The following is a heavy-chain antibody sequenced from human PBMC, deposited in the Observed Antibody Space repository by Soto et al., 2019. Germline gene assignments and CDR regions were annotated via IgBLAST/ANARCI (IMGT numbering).Heavy chain of an antibody. CDR3: ARVPSNPLLRFPYDL. J-gene: IGHJ5*02. CDR1: GYSFTSYD. CDR2: MNPNSGST. V-gene: IGHV1-8*01. Sequence: QVQLVQSGAEVKKPGASVKVSCKASGYSFTSYDVNWVRQASGQGLEWMGWMNPNSGSTVIAQKFQGSVTMTRDSSIIPAYMKLSSLSPDDPAISYWARVPSNPLLRFPYDLWGQGTEVTVSS. D-gene: IGHD5-12*01.